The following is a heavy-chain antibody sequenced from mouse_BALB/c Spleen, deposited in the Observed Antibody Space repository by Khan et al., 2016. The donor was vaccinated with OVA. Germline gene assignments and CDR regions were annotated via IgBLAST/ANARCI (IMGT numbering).Heavy chain of an antibody. J-gene: IGHJ3*01. D-gene: IGHD2-14*01. CDR1: GYSFTLYY. V-gene: IGHV1-26*01. Sequence: QLVQSGPDLVKPGASVKISCKASGYSFTLYYMTWVKQSHGKSLEWIGRVNPNTGGSDYNQEFKGKAILTVDKSSNTAYMELHSLTSEDSAVYYCARGYDFLAYWGQGTLVTVSA. CDR2: VNPNTGGS. CDR3: ARGYDFLAY.